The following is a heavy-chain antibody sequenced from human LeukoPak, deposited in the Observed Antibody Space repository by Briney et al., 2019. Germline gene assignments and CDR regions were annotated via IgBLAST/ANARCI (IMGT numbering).Heavy chain of an antibody. CDR2: INHSGST. D-gene: IGHD3-22*01. V-gene: IGHV4-34*01. J-gene: IGHJ2*01. CDR3: AGWLLPWYFDL. Sequence: SETLSLTCAVYGGSFSGYYWSWIRQPPGKGLEWIGEINHSGSTNYNPSLKSRVTISVDTSKNQFSLKLSSVTAADTAVYYCAGWLLPWYFDLWGRGTLVNVSS. CDR1: GGSFSGYY.